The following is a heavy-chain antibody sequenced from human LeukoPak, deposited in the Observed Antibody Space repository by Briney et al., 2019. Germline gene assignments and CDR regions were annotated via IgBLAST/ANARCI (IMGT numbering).Heavy chain of an antibody. CDR3: AREYYYDSSGYAY. J-gene: IGHJ4*02. CDR2: IIPIFGAA. CDR1: GGTFSSYA. Sequence: SVKVSCKASGGTFSSYAISWVRQAPGQGLKWMGGIIPIFGAANYAQKFQGRVTITADESTSTAYMELSSLRSEDTAVYYCAREYYYDSSGYAYWGQGTLVTVSS. D-gene: IGHD3-22*01. V-gene: IGHV1-69*13.